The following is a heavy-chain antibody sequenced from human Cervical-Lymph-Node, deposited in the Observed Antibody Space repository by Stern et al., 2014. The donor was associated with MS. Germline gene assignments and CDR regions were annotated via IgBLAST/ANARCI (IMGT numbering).Heavy chain of an antibody. CDR3: ARGGGDNWFDP. CDR2: VIPFVGTS. Sequence: QVQLVQSGAEVKKPGSSVRVSCKASGGISWVRQAPGQGLEWMGGVIPFVGTSNYAKKFQGRVTITADTATNTAYLELNSLRLDDPAVYYCARGGGDNWFDPWGQGTLVTVSS. V-gene: IGHV1-69*06. D-gene: IGHD3-16*01. J-gene: IGHJ5*02. CDR1: GG.